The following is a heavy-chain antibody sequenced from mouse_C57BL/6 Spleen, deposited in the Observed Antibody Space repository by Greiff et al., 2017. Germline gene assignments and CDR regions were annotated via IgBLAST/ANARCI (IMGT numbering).Heavy chain of an antibody. Sequence: EVQLQQSGPGLVKPSQSLSLTCSVTGYSITSGYYWNWIRQFPGNKLEWMGYISYDGSNNYTPSHKNRISITRDTSKNQFFLKLNSVTTEDTATYYCARGGWLYYFDYWGQGTTLTVSS. CDR2: ISYDGSN. V-gene: IGHV3-6*01. CDR1: GYSITSGYY. CDR3: ARGGWLYYFDY. J-gene: IGHJ2*01. D-gene: IGHD3-3*01.